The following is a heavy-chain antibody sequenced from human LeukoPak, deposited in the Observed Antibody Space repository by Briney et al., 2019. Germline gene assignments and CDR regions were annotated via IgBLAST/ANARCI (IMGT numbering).Heavy chain of an antibody. V-gene: IGHV4-39*01. Sequence: PSETLSLTCTVSGGSVSSNYYYWGWIRQPPGRGLEWLGGMFYSGSTYYNSSLKSRVTISVDTSKNQFSLELISVTAADTAVYYCARHASCSSTSCYVDYWGQGTLVTVSS. CDR3: ARHASCSSTSCYVDY. CDR2: MFYSGST. D-gene: IGHD2-2*01. J-gene: IGHJ4*02. CDR1: GGSVSSNYYY.